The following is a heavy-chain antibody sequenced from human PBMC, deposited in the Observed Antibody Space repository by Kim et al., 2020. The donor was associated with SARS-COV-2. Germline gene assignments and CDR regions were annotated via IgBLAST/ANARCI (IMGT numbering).Heavy chain of an antibody. CDR3: ASNNWNDVAFDI. D-gene: IGHD1-20*01. J-gene: IGHJ3*02. CDR2: ISSSGSTI. Sequence: GGSLRLSCAASGFTFSSYEMNWIRQAPGKGLEWVSYISSSGSTIYYADSVKGRFTISRDNAKNSLYLQMNSLRAEDTAVYYCASNNWNDVAFDIWGQGTMVTVSS. CDR1: GFTFSSYE. V-gene: IGHV3-48*03.